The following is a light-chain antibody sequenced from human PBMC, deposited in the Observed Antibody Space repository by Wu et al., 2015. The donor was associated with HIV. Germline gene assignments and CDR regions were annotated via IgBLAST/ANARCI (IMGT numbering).Light chain of an antibody. CDR3: QQRSKWPLT. Sequence: EIVLTQSPATLSLSPGERATLSCRASQSVSSSLAWYQQKPGQAPRLLIYDASNRATGIPARFRGSGSGTDFTLTITSLEPEDFAVYYCQQRSKWPLTFGQGTRLEIK. V-gene: IGKV3-11*01. J-gene: IGKJ5*01. CDR2: DAS. CDR1: QSVSSS.